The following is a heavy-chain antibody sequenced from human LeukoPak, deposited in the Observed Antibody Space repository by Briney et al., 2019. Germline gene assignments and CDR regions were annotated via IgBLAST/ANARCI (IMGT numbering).Heavy chain of an antibody. J-gene: IGHJ3*02. Sequence: GGSLRLSCVASGFTFSTHDVSWVRQAPRKGLEWVSFINSRSSTIYYADSVKGRFTISRDNAKNSLYLQMNSLRAEDTAVYYCTSHTGTGDALWPFYIWGQGTMVTVSS. CDR1: GFTFSTHD. D-gene: IGHD2-21*02. CDR2: INSRSSTI. CDR3: TSHTGTGDALWPFYI. V-gene: IGHV3-48*04.